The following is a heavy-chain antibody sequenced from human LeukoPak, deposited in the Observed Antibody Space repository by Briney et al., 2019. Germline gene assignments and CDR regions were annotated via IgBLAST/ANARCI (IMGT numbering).Heavy chain of an antibody. CDR2: IYYSGST. Sequence: KPSETLSLTCTVSGGSISSYYWSWIRQPPGKGLEWIGYIYYSGSTNYNPSLKSRVTISVDTSKNQFSLKLSSVTAADTAVYYCARGRWRSLFDPWGQGTLVTVSS. V-gene: IGHV4-59*01. D-gene: IGHD4-23*01. J-gene: IGHJ5*02. CDR3: ARGRWRSLFDP. CDR1: GGSISSYY.